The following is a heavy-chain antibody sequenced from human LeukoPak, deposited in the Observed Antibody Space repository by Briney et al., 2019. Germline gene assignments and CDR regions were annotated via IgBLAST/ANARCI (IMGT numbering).Heavy chain of an antibody. Sequence: GGSLRLSCVASGFAFSDYGMDWIRQAPGKGLEWVAVISPDGSRIYYADSVKGRFTISRDNSKNTLYLQMNSLRAEDTAVYYCARAIYCSTTSCTTLDYWGQGTLVTVSS. J-gene: IGHJ4*02. CDR2: ISPDGSRI. CDR1: GFAFSDYG. CDR3: ARAIYCSTTSCTTLDY. D-gene: IGHD2-2*01. V-gene: IGHV3-30*03.